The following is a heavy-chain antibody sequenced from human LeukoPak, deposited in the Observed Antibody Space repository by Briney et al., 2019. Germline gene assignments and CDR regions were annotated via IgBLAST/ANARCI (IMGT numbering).Heavy chain of an antibody. D-gene: IGHD6-25*01. Sequence: SVKVSCKASGGTFNSYTITWVRQAPGQGLEWMGGIIPIFGIPDSAQKFQGRLTITADESTTTAYMELSSLRSDDTAIYYCGLSGNYYYYYMDVWGKGTTVTISS. V-gene: IGHV1-69*01. CDR1: GGTFNSYT. J-gene: IGHJ6*03. CDR3: GLSGNYYYYYMDV. CDR2: IIPIFGIP.